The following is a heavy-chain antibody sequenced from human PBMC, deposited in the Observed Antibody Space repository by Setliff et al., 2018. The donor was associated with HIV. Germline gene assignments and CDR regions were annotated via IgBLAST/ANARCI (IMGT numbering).Heavy chain of an antibody. CDR3: ATLVGTNGVVWFDP. CDR2: IYPGDSDI. V-gene: IGHV5-51*01. D-gene: IGHD1-26*01. J-gene: IGHJ5*01. Sequence: PGESLKISCKGSEYSFTNNWNGWVRQMPGKGLEWMGIIYPGDSDIRYSPSFQGQVTISADKAISTAYLQWSSLKASDTGMYYCATLVGTNGVVWFDPWGQGTLVTVSS. CDR1: EYSFTNNW.